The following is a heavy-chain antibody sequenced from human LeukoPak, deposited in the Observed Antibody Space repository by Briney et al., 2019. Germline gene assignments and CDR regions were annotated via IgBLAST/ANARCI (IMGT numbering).Heavy chain of an antibody. CDR1: GFTFSSNG. CDR2: ISATGGTI. J-gene: IGHJ4*02. Sequence: GGSLRLSCAASGFTFSSNGMNWVRQAPGKGLEWVSYISATGGTIYYADSVKGRFTISRDNSKNTLYLQMNSLRAEDTAVYYCARVALTGLYYFDYWGQGTLVTVSS. V-gene: IGHV3-48*01. D-gene: IGHD7-27*01. CDR3: ARVALTGLYYFDY.